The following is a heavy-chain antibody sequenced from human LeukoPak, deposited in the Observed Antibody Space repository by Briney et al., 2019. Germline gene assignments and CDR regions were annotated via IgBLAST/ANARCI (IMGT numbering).Heavy chain of an antibody. CDR3: ARATYCSSTSCYHLYYFDY. CDR1: GYTFTSYG. CDR2: IIPIFGIA. Sequence: ASVKVSCKASGYTFTSYGISWVRQAPGQGLEWMGRIIPIFGIANYAQKFQGRVTITADKSTSTAYMELSSLRSEDTAVYYCARATYCSSTSCYHLYYFDYWGQGTLVTVSS. V-gene: IGHV1-69*04. J-gene: IGHJ4*02. D-gene: IGHD2-2*01.